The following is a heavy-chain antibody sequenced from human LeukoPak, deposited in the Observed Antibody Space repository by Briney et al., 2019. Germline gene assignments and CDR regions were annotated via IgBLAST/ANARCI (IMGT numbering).Heavy chain of an antibody. V-gene: IGHV5-51*01. CDR1: GYSFTSYW. D-gene: IGHD3-9*01. J-gene: IGHJ5*02. CDR2: IYPGDSDT. Sequence: VESLKISCKGSGYSFTSYWICWVRQIPGKGLEWMGIIYPGDSDTRYSPSFQGQVTISADKSISTAYLQWSSLKASDTAMYYCARRDYDILTGPAKWFDPWGQGTLVTVSS. CDR3: ARRDYDILTGPAKWFDP.